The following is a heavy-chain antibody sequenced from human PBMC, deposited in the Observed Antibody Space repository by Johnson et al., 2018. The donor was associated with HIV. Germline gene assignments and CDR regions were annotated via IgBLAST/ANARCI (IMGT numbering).Heavy chain of an antibody. D-gene: IGHD5-24*01. CDR1: GFTFNSYA. CDR3: ARAYNDAFDI. Sequence: QEQLVESGGGVVQPGRSLRLSCAASGFTFNSYAMHWVRQAPGRGLEWVAVISYDGSNKYYADSVKGRFTISRDNSKNTLYLQMHSLRAEDTAVFYCARAYNDAFDIWGQGTMVTVSS. CDR2: ISYDGSNK. J-gene: IGHJ3*02. V-gene: IGHV3-30-3*01.